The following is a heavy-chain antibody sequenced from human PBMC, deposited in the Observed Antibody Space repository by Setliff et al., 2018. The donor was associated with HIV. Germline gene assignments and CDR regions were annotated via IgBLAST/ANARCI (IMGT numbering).Heavy chain of an antibody. CDR2: VYTGGST. D-gene: IGHD6-19*01. Sequence: SETLSLTCTVSGGSISSGSYYWSWIRQPAGKGLEWFGHVYTGGSTYYNASLKSRVTISADTSKNQFSLKLSSVTAADTAIYYCARLTIAVAGTSYFDSWGQGTLVTVSS. CDR3: ARLTIAVAGTSYFDS. J-gene: IGHJ4*02. V-gene: IGHV4-61*09. CDR1: GGSISSGSYY.